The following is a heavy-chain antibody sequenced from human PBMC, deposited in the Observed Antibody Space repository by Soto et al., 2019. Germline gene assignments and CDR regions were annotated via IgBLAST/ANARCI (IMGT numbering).Heavy chain of an antibody. CDR2: IDPSDSYT. J-gene: IGHJ6*02. D-gene: IGHD6-13*01. CDR3: ARLQYSSSWYSRGMDV. Sequence: PGESLKISCKGSGYSFTSYWISWVRQMPGKGLEWMGRIDPSDSYTNYSPSFQGHVTISADKSISTAYLQWSSLKASDTAMYYCARLQYSSSWYSRGMDVWGQGTTVTVSS. V-gene: IGHV5-10-1*01. CDR1: GYSFTSYW.